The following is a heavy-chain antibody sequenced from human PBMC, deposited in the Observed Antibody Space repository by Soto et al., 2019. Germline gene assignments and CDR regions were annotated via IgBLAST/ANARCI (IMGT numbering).Heavy chain of an antibody. D-gene: IGHD3-22*01. CDR2: ISGSGGST. V-gene: IGHV3-23*01. Sequence: GGSLRLSCAASGFTFSSYAMSWVRQAPGKGLEWVSAISGSGGSTYYANSVKGRFTISRDNSKNTLYLQRNSLRAEDTAVYYCAKVRYYYDSSGYYSHYSTFDYWGQGTLVTVS. CDR3: AKVRYYYDSSGYYSHYSTFDY. J-gene: IGHJ4*02. CDR1: GFTFSSYA.